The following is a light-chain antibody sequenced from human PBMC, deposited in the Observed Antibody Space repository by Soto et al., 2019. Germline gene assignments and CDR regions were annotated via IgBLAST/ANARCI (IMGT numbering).Light chain of an antibody. Sequence: QSVLTQPPSASGTPGQRVTISCSGSSSNIGSNIVNWYQQLPGTAPRLLISFNNQRPSGVPDRFSGSKSGTSASLAISGLQSEDEGDYYCATWDDSLNGAVFGGGTQLTVL. CDR3: ATWDDSLNGAV. J-gene: IGLJ7*01. V-gene: IGLV1-44*01. CDR2: FNN. CDR1: SSNIGSNI.